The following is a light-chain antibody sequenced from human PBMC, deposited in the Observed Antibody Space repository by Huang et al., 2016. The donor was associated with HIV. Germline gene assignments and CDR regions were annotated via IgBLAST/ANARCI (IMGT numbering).Light chain of an antibody. Sequence: DIQMTQSASTLSASVGDRVTITCRASQTISNWLAWYQQKPGKAPNRLIYKASTLESGGPSRFSGSGSGTEFTLTISSLQPDDFATYYCHHYNSYSGAFGQGTKVEIK. CDR2: KAS. V-gene: IGKV1-5*03. J-gene: IGKJ1*01. CDR3: HHYNSYSGA. CDR1: QTISNW.